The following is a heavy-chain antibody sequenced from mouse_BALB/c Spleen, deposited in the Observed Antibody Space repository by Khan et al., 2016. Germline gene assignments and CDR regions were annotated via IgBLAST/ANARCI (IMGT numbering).Heavy chain of an antibody. Sequence: QVQLKESGPGLVAPSQSLSITCTVSGFSLTGYGVNWVRQPPGKGLEWLGMIWGDGSTDYNSALKSRLSISKDNSKSQVFLKMNSLQTDDTARYXCAGVLCYGPGVFAYWGREPLVTVSA. J-gene: IGHJ3*01. CDR2: IWGDGST. CDR3: AGVLCYGPGVFAY. D-gene: IGHD2-1*01. CDR1: GFSLTGYG. V-gene: IGHV2-6-7*01.